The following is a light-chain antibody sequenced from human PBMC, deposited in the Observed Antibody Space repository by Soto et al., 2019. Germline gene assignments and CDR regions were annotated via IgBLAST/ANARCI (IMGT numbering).Light chain of an antibody. CDR3: CSYAGSHTFVV. J-gene: IGLJ2*01. CDR2: DVT. V-gene: IGLV2-11*01. CDR1: SSDVGGYNC. Sequence: QSALTQPRSVSGSPGQSVTISCTGTSSDVGGYNCVSWYQQHPGKVPKLMIYDVTKRPSGVPDRFSGSKSGNTASLTISGLQAEDEADYYCCSYAGSHTFVVFGGGTKVTVL.